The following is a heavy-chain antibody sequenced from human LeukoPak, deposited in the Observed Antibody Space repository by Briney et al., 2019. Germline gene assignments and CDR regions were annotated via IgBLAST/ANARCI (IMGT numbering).Heavy chain of an antibody. CDR1: GFTFISYW. V-gene: IGHV3-23*01. CDR2: ISGSGGST. D-gene: IGHD3-22*01. Sequence: GGSLRLSCAASGFTFISYWMSWVRQAPGKGLEWVSAISGSGGSTYYADSVKGRFTISRDNSKNTLYLQMNSLRAEDTAVYYCAKDAALYYYDSSGYYGNWGQGTLVTVSS. J-gene: IGHJ4*02. CDR3: AKDAALYYYDSSGYYGN.